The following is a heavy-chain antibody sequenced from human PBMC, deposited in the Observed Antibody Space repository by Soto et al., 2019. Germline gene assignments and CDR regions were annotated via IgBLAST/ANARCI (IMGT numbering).Heavy chain of an antibody. CDR2: INAGNGNT. CDR3: ARGLDTAMVTSAYYYGMDV. CDR1: RYTFTSYA. J-gene: IGHJ6*02. D-gene: IGHD5-18*01. V-gene: IGHV1-3*01. Sequence: ASVKASSKAPRYTFTSYALRWPRHAPEQRLEWMGWINAGNGNTKYSQKFQGRVTITRDTSASTAYMELSSLRSEDTAVYYCARGLDTAMVTSAYYYGMDVWCQGTTVTVSS.